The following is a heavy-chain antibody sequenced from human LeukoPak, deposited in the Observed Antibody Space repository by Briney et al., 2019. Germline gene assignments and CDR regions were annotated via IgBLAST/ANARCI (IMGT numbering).Heavy chain of an antibody. CDR2: IKQDGSEK. D-gene: IGHD2-2*02. CDR3: ARARAYCSSTSCYTAYFDY. CDR1: GFNFSSYW. V-gene: IGHV3-7*01. J-gene: IGHJ4*02. Sequence: GGFPRLSCGAPGFNFSSYWMSWVRQAPRNGPEWGANIKQDGSEKYYVDSVKGRFTISRDNAKNSLYLQMNSLRAEDTAVYYCARARAYCSSTSCYTAYFDYWGQGTLVTVSS.